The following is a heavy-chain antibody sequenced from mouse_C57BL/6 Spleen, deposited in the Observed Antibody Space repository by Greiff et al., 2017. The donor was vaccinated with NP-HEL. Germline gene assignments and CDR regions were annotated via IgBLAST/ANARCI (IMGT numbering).Heavy chain of an antibody. CDR1: GYTFTSYW. CDR3: ARGLRRSYALDY. CDR2: INPSNGGT. Sequence: QVQLQQPGTELVKPGASVKLSCKASGYTFTSYWMHWVKQRPGQGLEWIGNINPSNGGTNYNEKFKSKATLTVDKASSTAYMQLSSLTSEDSAVYYCARGLRRSYALDYWGQGTTVTVSS. D-gene: IGHD2-4*01. V-gene: IGHV1-53*01. J-gene: IGHJ4*01.